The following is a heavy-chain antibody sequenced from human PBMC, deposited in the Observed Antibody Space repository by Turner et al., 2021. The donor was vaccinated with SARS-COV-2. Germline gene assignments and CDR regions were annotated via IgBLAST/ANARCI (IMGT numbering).Heavy chain of an antibody. D-gene: IGHD3-22*01. CDR3: ARNSPKWYYYDSSGYYDY. J-gene: IGHJ4*02. CDR2: IYYSGST. V-gene: IGHV4-39*01. Sequence: QLQLQESGPGLVKPSETLSLTCTVSGDSISSSRYYWGWIRQPPGKGLEWIGSIYYSGSTYYNPSLKSRVTISVDTSKNQFSLILSSVTAADTAVYYCARNSPKWYYYDSSGYYDYWGQGTLVTVSS. CDR1: GDSISSSRYY.